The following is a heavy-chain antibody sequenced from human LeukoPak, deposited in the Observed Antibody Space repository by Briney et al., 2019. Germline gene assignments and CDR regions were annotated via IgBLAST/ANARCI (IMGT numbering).Heavy chain of an antibody. D-gene: IGHD3-22*01. J-gene: IGHJ3*02. CDR2: IYPGDSDT. V-gene: IGHV5-51*01. Sequence: GESLKISCKGSGYSFTSYWIGWVRQMPGKGLEWMGIIYPGDSDTRYSPSFQGQVTISADKSISTAYLQWSSLKASDTAMYYCARRSRLTPGGYYYDSRGRGDAFDIWGQGTMVTVSS. CDR3: ARRSRLTPGGYYYDSRGRGDAFDI. CDR1: GYSFTSYW.